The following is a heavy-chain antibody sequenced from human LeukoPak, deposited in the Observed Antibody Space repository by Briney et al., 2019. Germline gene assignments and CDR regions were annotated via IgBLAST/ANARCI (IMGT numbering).Heavy chain of an antibody. CDR1: GGTFSSYA. CDR3: ARDGAIFHY. Sequence: SVEVSCKASGGTFSSYAISWVRQAPGQGLEWMGGIIPIFGTANYAQKFQGRVTITADKSTTTAYMELSSLRSEDTAVYYCARDGAIFHYWGQGTLATVSS. J-gene: IGHJ4*02. D-gene: IGHD1-26*01. CDR2: IIPIFGTA. V-gene: IGHV1-69*06.